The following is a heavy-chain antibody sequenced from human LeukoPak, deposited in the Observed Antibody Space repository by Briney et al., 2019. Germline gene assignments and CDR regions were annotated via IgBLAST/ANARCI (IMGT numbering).Heavy chain of an antibody. CDR2: INPSGGST. J-gene: IGHJ4*02. V-gene: IGHV1-46*01. D-gene: IGHD3-10*01. CDR3: ARGPYYYGSGSYCYFDY. CDR1: GYTFTSYY. Sequence: ASVKVSCKASGYTFTSYYMHWVRQAPGQGLEWMGIINPSGGSTSYAQKLQGRVTMTTDTSTSTAYMELRSLRSDDTAVYYCARGPYYYGSGSYCYFDYWGQGTLVTVSS.